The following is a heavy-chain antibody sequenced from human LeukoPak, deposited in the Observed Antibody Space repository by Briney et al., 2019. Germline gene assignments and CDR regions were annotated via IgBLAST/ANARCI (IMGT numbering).Heavy chain of an antibody. CDR1: GFTFSSYG. V-gene: IGHV3-30*18. CDR3: AKDGGFDHGRITMVRGAYYFDY. J-gene: IGHJ4*02. CDR2: ISYNGSNK. Sequence: GGSLRLSCAASGFTFSSYGMHWVRQAPGKGLEWVAVISYNGSNKYYADSVKGRFTTSRDNSKNTLYLQMDSLRAEDTAVYYCAKDGGFDHGRITMVRGAYYFDYWGQGTLVTVSS. D-gene: IGHD3-10*01.